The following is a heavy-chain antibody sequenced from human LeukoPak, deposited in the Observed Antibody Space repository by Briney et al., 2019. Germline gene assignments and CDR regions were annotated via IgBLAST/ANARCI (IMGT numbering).Heavy chain of an antibody. D-gene: IGHD6-6*01. CDR3: ARRSSSSGNVDY. Sequence: PSETLSLTCTVSGGSISSYYWSWIRQPPGKGLEWIGYIYYSGSTNYSPSLKSRVTISVDTSKNQFSLKLSSVTAADTAVYYCARRSSSSGNVDYWGQGTLVTVSS. J-gene: IGHJ4*02. CDR1: GGSISSYY. CDR2: IYYSGST. V-gene: IGHV4-59*12.